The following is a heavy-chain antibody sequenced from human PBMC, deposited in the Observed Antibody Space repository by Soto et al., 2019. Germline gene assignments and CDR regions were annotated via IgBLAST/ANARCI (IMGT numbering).Heavy chain of an antibody. V-gene: IGHV3-15*07. CDR3: IVRYPYYFDY. J-gene: IGHJ4*02. CDR2: IKSKTDGGTT. CDR1: GFTFSNAW. Sequence: EVQLVESGGGLVKPGGSLRLSCAASGFTFSNAWMNWVRQAPGKGLEWVGRIKSKTDGGTTDYAAPVKGRFTISRDDSKNTLYLQMNSLKTAATAAYYCIVRYPYYFDYWGQGTLVTVSS. D-gene: IGHD2-21*01.